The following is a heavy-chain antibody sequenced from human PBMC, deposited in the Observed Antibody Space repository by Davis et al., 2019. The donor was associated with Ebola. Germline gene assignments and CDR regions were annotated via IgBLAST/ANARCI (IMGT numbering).Heavy chain of an antibody. V-gene: IGHV4-59*12. CDR1: GGSFSSSY. CDR2: IYYSGTT. Sequence: PSETLSLTCTVSGGSFSSSYWSWIRQPPGTGLEWNGYIYYSGTTNYNPSLKSRVTISLDTSKNQFSLQLTSVTASDTAVYFCARGFWGRGSPHVLDVWGQGTRVSVSS. J-gene: IGHJ4*02. D-gene: IGHD3-16*01. CDR3: ARGFWGRGSPHVLDV.